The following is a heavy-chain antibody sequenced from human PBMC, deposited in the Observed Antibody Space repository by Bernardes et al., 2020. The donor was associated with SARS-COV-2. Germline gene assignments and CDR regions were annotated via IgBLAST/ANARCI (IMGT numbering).Heavy chain of an antibody. CDR2: MYSGGST. Sequence: GGSLRLSCAASGLTVSDNYMTWVRQAPGKGLEWVALMYSGGSTYYAESVKGRFTISRDNSRNTLYLEMNSLRAEDTAVYYCSKNAKYSSSSMEVWGQGTTVTVS. D-gene: IGHD6-6*01. J-gene: IGHJ6*02. CDR1: GLTVSDNY. V-gene: IGHV3-53*01. CDR3: SKNAKYSSSSMEV.